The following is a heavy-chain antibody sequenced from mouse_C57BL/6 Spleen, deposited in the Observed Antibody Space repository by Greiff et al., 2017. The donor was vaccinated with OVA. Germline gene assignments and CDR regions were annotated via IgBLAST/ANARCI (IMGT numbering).Heavy chain of an antibody. CDR1: GFTFSSYA. CDR3: TRAPSYYSNYWYFDV. J-gene: IGHJ1*03. Sequence: EVQGVESGEGLVKPGGSLKLSCAASGFTFSSYAMSWVRQTPEKRLEWVAYISSGGDYIYYADTVKGRFTISRDNARNTLYLQMSSLKSEDTAMYYCTRAPSYYSNYWYFDVWGTGTTVTVSS. V-gene: IGHV5-9-1*02. CDR2: ISSGGDYI. D-gene: IGHD2-5*01.